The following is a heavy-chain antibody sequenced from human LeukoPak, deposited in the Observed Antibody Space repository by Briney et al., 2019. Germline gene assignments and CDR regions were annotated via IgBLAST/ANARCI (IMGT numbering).Heavy chain of an antibody. J-gene: IGHJ4*02. CDR3: ARGYSGYDYNYFDY. Sequence: SETLSLTCTVSGGSISSYYGSWIRQPPGKGLEWIGYIYYSGSTNYNPSLKSRVTISVDTSKNQFSLKLSSVTAADTAVYYCARGYSGYDYNYFDYWGQGTLVTVSS. CDR2: IYYSGST. D-gene: IGHD5-12*01. CDR1: GGSISSYY. V-gene: IGHV4-59*01.